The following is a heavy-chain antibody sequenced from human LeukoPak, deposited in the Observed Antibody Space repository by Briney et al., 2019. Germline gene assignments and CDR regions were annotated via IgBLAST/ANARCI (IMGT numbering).Heavy chain of an antibody. D-gene: IGHD2-15*01. Sequence: GGSLRLSCAASGFTFSSYEMNWVRHAPGKGLEGVSYTSSSGSTIYYADSVKGRFTISRDNAKKSLYLQMNSLRAEDTAVYYCARVPTVGSGGYQFDYWGQGTLVTVSS. CDR1: GFTFSSYE. J-gene: IGHJ4*02. CDR3: ARVPTVGSGGYQFDY. V-gene: IGHV3-48*03. CDR2: TSSSGSTI.